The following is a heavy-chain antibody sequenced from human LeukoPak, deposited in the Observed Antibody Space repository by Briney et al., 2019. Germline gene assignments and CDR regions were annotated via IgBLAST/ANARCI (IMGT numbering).Heavy chain of an antibody. J-gene: IGHJ5*02. V-gene: IGHV3-30-3*01. D-gene: IGHD2-8*01. Sequence: GGSPRLSCAASGFTFSSYAMHWVRQAPGKGLEWVAVISYDGSNKYYADSVKGRFTISRDNSKNTLYLQMNSLRAEDTAVYYCARDRMVSLTYNWFDPWGQGTLVTVSS. CDR2: ISYDGSNK. CDR1: GFTFSSYA. CDR3: ARDRMVSLTYNWFDP.